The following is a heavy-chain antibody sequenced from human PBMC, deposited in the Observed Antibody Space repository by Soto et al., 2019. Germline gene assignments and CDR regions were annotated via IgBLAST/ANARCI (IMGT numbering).Heavy chain of an antibody. Sequence: SETLSLTCTVSGGSISSGFYSWSCIRQPPGKGLEWIGYIYHSGSTYYNPSLKSRVTISVDRSKNQFSLKLSSVTAADTAVYYCAAGGGLPRYYWGQGTLVTVSS. CDR1: GGSISSGFYS. V-gene: IGHV4-30-2*01. CDR2: IYHSGST. D-gene: IGHD5-12*01. CDR3: AAGGGLPRYY. J-gene: IGHJ4*02.